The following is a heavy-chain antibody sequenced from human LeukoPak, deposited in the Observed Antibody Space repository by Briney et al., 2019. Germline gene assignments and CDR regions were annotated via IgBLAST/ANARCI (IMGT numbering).Heavy chain of an antibody. V-gene: IGHV4-39*01. D-gene: IGHD2-2*01. CDR3: ARGGRSVSCYEYGGLPFDP. J-gene: IGHJ5*02. CDR2: LYYTGST. CDR1: GVSISSSSYY. Sequence: ASETLSLTCSVTGVSISSSSYYWGWIPQPPGKGLEWIGSLYYTGSTYYNPALKSRVTISVDTSKNKVSLNLNSVTAADTALYYCARGGRSVSCYEYGGLPFDPWGQGTLVTVSS.